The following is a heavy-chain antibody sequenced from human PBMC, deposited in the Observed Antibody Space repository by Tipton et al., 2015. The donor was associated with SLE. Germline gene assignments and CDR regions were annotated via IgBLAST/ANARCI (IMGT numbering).Heavy chain of an antibody. V-gene: IGHV4-61*09. CDR1: GGSISSGSYY. CDR2: IYTSGST. CDR3: AGSSGPRDY. Sequence: TLSLTCTVSGGSISSGSYYWSWIRQPAGKGLEWIGYIYTSGSTNYNPSLKSRVTISVDTSKNQFSLKLSSVTAADTAVYYCAGSSGPRDYWGQGTLVTVSS. D-gene: IGHD6-19*01. J-gene: IGHJ4*02.